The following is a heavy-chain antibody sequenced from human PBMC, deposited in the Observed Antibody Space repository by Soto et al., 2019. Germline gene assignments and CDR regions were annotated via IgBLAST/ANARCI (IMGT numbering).Heavy chain of an antibody. CDR2: IIPIFGTA. V-gene: IGHV1-69*13. CDR1: GGTFSSYA. D-gene: IGHD2-21*02. CDR3: ARYQRPGLYCGGDCYDDPFDI. Sequence: SVKVSCKASGGTFSSYAISWVRQAPGQGLEWMGGIIPIFGTANYAQKFQGRVTITADESTSTAYMELSSLRSEDTAVYYCARYQRPGLYCGGDCYDDPFDIWGQGTMVTVSS. J-gene: IGHJ3*02.